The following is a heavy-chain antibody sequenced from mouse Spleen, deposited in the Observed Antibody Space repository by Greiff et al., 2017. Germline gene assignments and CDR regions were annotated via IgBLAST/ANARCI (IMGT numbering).Heavy chain of an antibody. V-gene: IGHV2-9-1*01. CDR3: ARNLGDFITPWYFDV. CDR1: GFSLTSYA. Sequence: VKLMESGPGLVAPSQSLSITCTVSGFSLTSYAISWVRQPPGKGLEWLGVIWTGGGTNYNSALKSRLSISKDNSKSQVFLKMNSLQTDDTARYYCARNLGDFITPWYFDVWGAGTTVTVSS. CDR2: IWTGGGT. D-gene: IGHD1-1*01. J-gene: IGHJ1*01.